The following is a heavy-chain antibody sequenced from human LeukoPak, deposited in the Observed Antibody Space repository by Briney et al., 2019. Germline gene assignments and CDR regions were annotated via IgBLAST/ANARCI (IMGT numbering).Heavy chain of an antibody. CDR3: AREWLFLHPLDY. CDR1: GFTFSTYE. Sequence: GGSLRLSCAASGFTFSTYEMNWVRQAPGKGLEWVSYISNSGSTIYYADSVKGRFAISRDNAKNSLYLQMNSLRAEDTAVYYCAREWLFLHPLDYWGQGTLVTVSS. J-gene: IGHJ4*02. V-gene: IGHV3-48*03. D-gene: IGHD3-22*01. CDR2: ISNSGSTI.